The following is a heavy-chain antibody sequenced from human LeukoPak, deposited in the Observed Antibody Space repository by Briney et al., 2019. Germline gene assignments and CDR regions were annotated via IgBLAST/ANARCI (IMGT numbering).Heavy chain of an antibody. J-gene: IGHJ4*02. CDR2: IYYSGST. V-gene: IGHV4-59*01. CDR3: ASRLGGYSYGESDYFDY. CDR1: GVSISSYY. D-gene: IGHD5-18*01. Sequence: PSETLSLTCTVSGVSISSYYWSWIRQPPGKGLEWIGYIYYSGSTNYNPSLKSRVTISVDTSKNQFSLKLSSVTAADTAVYYCASRLGGYSYGESDYFDYWGQGTLVSVS.